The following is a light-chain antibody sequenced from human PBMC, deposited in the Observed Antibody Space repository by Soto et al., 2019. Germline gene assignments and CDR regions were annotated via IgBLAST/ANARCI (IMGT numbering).Light chain of an antibody. Sequence: QSVLTQPASVSGSPGQSITISCTGTSGDVGSYNLVSWYQQHPGKAPKLMIYEGSKRPSGVSNRFSGSKSGNTASLTISGLQAEDEADYYCCSYAGSSPYVFGTGTKVTVL. CDR3: CSYAGSSPYV. CDR1: SGDVGSYNL. CDR2: EGS. J-gene: IGLJ1*01. V-gene: IGLV2-23*01.